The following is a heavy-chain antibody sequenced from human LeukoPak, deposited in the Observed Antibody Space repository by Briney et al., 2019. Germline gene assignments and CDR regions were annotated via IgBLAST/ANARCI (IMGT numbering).Heavy chain of an antibody. D-gene: IGHD3-16*01. CDR1: GFTFSSYS. Sequence: GGSLRLSCAASGFTFSSYSMNWARQAPGKGLEWVAVIWYDGSNKYYADSVKGRFTISRDNSKNTLYLQMNSLRAEDTAVYYCAKGDGAFDIWGQGTMVTVSS. CDR2: IWYDGSNK. J-gene: IGHJ3*02. V-gene: IGHV3-33*08. CDR3: AKGDGAFDI.